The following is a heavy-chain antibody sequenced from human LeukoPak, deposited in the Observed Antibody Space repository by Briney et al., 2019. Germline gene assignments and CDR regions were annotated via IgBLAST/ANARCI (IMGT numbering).Heavy chain of an antibody. D-gene: IGHD3-10*01. CDR2: ISPSGDVT. CDR3: AKDDAWLRFGE. V-gene: IGHV3-23*01. J-gene: IGHJ4*02. Sequence: GGTLRLSCAASGFTFSNHGMNWVRQAPGKGLEWVSGISPSGDVTYYADSVKGRFTISRDNSKNTLYLEVISLTTEDTAVYYCAKDDAWLRFGEWSQGTLVTVSS. CDR1: GFTFSNHG.